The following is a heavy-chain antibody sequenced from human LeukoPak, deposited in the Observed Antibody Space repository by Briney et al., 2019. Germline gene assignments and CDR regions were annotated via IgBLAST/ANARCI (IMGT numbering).Heavy chain of an antibody. CDR1: GFTFSSYG. Sequence: GRSLRLSCAASGFTFSSYGMHWVRQAPGKGLEWVAVISYDGTNEFYADSVKGRFTISRDNSKNTLYLQMNSLRAEDTAVYYCARGRTGESDYFDYWGQGTLVTVSS. V-gene: IGHV3-30*03. CDR3: ARGRTGESDYFDY. J-gene: IGHJ4*02. CDR2: ISYDGTNE. D-gene: IGHD7-27*01.